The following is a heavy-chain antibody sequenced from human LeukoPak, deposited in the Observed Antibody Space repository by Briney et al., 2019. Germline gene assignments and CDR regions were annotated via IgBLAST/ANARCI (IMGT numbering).Heavy chain of an antibody. CDR3: ARGYCSGGSCYPSNWFDP. CDR1: GGSISSSRSY. D-gene: IGHD2-15*01. V-gene: IGHV4-39*01. CDR2: IYHSGST. Sequence: SETLSLTCSVSGGSISSSRSYWGWIRQPPRKGLEWIGSIYHSGSTYYNPSLKSRVTISVDTSKNQFSLKLSSVTAADTAVYYCARGYCSGGSCYPSNWFDPWGQGTLVTVSS. J-gene: IGHJ5*02.